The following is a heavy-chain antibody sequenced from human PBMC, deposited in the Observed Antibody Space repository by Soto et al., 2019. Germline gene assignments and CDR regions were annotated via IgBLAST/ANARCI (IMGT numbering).Heavy chain of an antibody. V-gene: IGHV1-58*01. CDR2: IVAASGKT. D-gene: IGHD3-22*01. CDR3: AATLDWGSYDFGGYPS. CDR1: GFTFMRSA. J-gene: IGHJ4*02. Sequence: SVEVGCEGSGFTFMRSAFQWVRQARGQGLEWIGWIVAASGKTDYSQIFQERVTITRDMSTSTAYMELSSLSSEDTAVYYCAATLDWGSYDFGGYPSWGQGTLVTVSS.